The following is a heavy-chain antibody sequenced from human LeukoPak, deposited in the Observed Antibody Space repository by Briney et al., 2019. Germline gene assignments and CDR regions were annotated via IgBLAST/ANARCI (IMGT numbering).Heavy chain of an antibody. CDR1: GFTFSDYD. D-gene: IGHD5-24*01. CDR3: AKDLGTPGYNFDC. CDR2: MRYDGSNK. J-gene: IGHJ5*01. Sequence: GGSLRLSCATSGFTFSDYDMHWVRQAPGKGLEWVAFMRYDGSNKYYADPVKGRFSISRDNSKNTLYLQMSGLRVEDTAVFYCAKDLGTPGYNFDCLGQGTLVTVSS. V-gene: IGHV3-30*02.